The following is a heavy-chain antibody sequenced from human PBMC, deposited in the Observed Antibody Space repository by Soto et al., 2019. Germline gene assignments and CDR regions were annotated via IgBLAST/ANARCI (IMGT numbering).Heavy chain of an antibody. Sequence: PGGSLRLSCAASGVTFSSYAMNWVRQAPGKGLEWVSTISNTGGGTFYAGSVRGRFTISRDNSNNTLYLQMHRLRADDSAIHFCAVGRHKTSGSNTWFDPWGRGTQVTVSS. V-gene: IGHV3-23*01. J-gene: IGHJ5*02. CDR3: AVGRHKTSGSNTWFDP. D-gene: IGHD3-22*01. CDR1: GVTFSSYA. CDR2: ISNTGGGT.